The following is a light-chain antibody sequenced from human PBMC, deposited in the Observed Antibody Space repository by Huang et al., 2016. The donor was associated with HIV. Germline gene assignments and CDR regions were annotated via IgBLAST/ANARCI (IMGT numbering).Light chain of an antibody. V-gene: IGKV3-15*01. Sequence: EIVMTQSPATLSVSPGERAPLSCRASQSVSSNLAWYPQKPGQAPRLLIYGASTRATGIPARCSGRGSGTEFTLTISSLQSEDFAVYYWQQYNNWPRTFGQGTKVEIK. CDR3: QQYNNWPRT. CDR2: GAS. J-gene: IGKJ1*01. CDR1: QSVSSN.